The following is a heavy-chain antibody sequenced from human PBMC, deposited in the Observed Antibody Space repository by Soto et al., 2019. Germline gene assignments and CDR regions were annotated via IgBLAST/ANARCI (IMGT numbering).Heavy chain of an antibody. CDR3: TTDPRFFGGAHGGDY. CDR2: IKSKTDGGTT. V-gene: IGHV3-15*01. CDR1: GFTFSNAW. D-gene: IGHD3-16*01. Sequence: GGSLRLSCAASGFTFSNAWMSWVRQAPGKGLEWVGRIKSKTDGGTTDYAAPVKGRFTISRDDSKNTLYLQMNSLKTEDTAVYYCTTDPRFFGGAHGGDYWGQGTLVTVSS. J-gene: IGHJ4*02.